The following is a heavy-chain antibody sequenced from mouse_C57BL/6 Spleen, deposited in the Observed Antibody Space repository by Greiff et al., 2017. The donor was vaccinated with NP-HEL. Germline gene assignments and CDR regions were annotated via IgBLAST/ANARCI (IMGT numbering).Heavy chain of an antibody. D-gene: IGHD1-1*01. V-gene: IGHV1-82*01. CDR1: GYAFSSSW. Sequence: QVHVKQSGPELVKPGASVKISCKASGYAFSSSWMNWVKQRPGKGLEWIGRIYPGDGDTNYNGKFKGKATLTADKSSSTAYMQLSSLTSEDSAVYFCARRGYYGSSWFDYWGQGTTLTVSS. CDR3: ARRGYYGSSWFDY. CDR2: IYPGDGDT. J-gene: IGHJ2*01.